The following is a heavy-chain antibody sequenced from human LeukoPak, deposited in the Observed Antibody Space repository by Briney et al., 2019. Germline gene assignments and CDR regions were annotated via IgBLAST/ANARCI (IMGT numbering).Heavy chain of an antibody. CDR1: GFTFSSYS. V-gene: IGHV3-48*04. CDR3: ARFRSRVRAAGPGQY. D-gene: IGHD6-13*01. Sequence: GSLRLSYAASGFTFSSYSMNWVRQAPGKGLEWVSYISSSSTIYYADSVKGRFTISRDNAKNSLYLQMNSLRAEDTAVYYCARFRSRVRAAGPGQYWGQGTLVTVSS. J-gene: IGHJ4*02. CDR2: ISSSSTI.